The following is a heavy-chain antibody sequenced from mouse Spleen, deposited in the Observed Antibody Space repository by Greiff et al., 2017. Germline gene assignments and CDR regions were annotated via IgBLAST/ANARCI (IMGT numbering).Heavy chain of an antibody. CDR3: TYGPYAMDY. J-gene: IGHJ4*01. V-gene: IGHV1-15*01. Sequence: VQLQQSGAELVRPGASVTLSCKASGYTFTDYEMHWVKQTPVHGLEWIGAIDPETGGTAYNQKFKGKATLTADKSSSTAYMELRSLTSEDSAVYYCTYGPYAMDYWGQGTSVTVSS. CDR2: IDPETGGT. D-gene: IGHD1-1*02. CDR1: GYTFTDYE.